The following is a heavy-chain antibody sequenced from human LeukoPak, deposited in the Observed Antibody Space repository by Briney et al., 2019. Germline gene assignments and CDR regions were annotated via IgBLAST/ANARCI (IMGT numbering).Heavy chain of an antibody. V-gene: IGHV3-21*04. Sequence: GGSLRLSCAASGFTFRSYAMSWVRQAPGKGLEWVSSISSSSKYIYYADSVKGRFTISRDYANNSLFLQMNSLRAEDTAMYYCAKLNSGSIYFDYWGQGTLVTVSS. CDR2: ISSSSKYI. CDR3: AKLNSGSIYFDY. J-gene: IGHJ4*02. CDR1: GFTFRSYA. D-gene: IGHD1-26*01.